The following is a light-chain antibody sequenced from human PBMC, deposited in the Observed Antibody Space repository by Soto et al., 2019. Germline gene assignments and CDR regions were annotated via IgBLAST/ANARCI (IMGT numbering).Light chain of an antibody. CDR3: QQYHDWPPYT. CDR2: GAS. Sequence: EIVMTQSPATLSVSSGERATLSCRASQSVSRNLAWYQQKPGQAPRLLIYGASTRATGIPARFSGSGSGTEFTLTISSLQYEDFAVYYCQQYHDWPPYTFGQGTKLEIK. CDR1: QSVSRN. J-gene: IGKJ2*01. V-gene: IGKV3-15*01.